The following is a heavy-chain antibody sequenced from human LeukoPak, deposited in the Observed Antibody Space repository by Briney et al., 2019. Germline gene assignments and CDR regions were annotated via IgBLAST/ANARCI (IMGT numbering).Heavy chain of an antibody. D-gene: IGHD1-26*01. J-gene: IGHJ6*02. CDR3: ARGGAQGMDV. Sequence: GGSLRLSCAASGFTFSGYYMTWIRQAPGKGLEWVSYISGDGNTIDYADAVKGRFTISRDDAKNSLYLQMNSLRAEDTALYYCARGGAQGMDVWGQGTTVTVS. CDR2: ISGDGNTI. CDR1: GFTFSGYY. V-gene: IGHV3-11*01.